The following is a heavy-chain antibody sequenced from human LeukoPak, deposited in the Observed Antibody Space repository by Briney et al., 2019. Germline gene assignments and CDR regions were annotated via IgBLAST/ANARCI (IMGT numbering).Heavy chain of an antibody. J-gene: IGHJ4*02. V-gene: IGHV3-33*01. Sequence: GRSLRLSCAASGFTFNSYGMHWVRQAPGKGLEWVAVIRYDGSNKYYADSVKGRFTISRDNSKNTLYLQMNNLRAEDTAVYYCATYYGSGTTRGDYWGQGTLVTVSS. CDR2: IRYDGSNK. D-gene: IGHD3-10*01. CDR1: GFTFNSYG. CDR3: ATYYGSGTTRGDY.